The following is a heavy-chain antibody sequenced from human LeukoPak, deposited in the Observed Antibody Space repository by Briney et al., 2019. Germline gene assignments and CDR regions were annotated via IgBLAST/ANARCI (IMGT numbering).Heavy chain of an antibody. D-gene: IGHD3-9*01. V-gene: IGHV3-21*04. CDR1: EFSAGSNY. Sequence: GGSLRLSCAASEFSAGSNYRTWVRQAPGKGLEWVSSISSSSSYIYYADSVKGRFTISRDNAKNSLYLQMNSLRAEDTALYYCARGSTHYDVLTGYHYYFDYWGQGTLVTVSS. CDR3: ARGSTHYDVLTGYHYYFDY. CDR2: ISSSSSYI. J-gene: IGHJ4*02.